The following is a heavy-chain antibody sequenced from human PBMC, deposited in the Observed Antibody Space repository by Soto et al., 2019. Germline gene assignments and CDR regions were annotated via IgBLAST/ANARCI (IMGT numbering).Heavy chain of an antibody. CDR1: GFTFSSYA. CDR2: ISGSGGST. Sequence: GGSLRLSCAASGFTFSSYAMSWVRQAPGKGLEWVSAISGSGGSTYYADSVKGRFTISRDNSKNTLYLQMNSLRAEDTAVYYCAGCSSTSCYEGGWFDPWGQGTLVTVSS. V-gene: IGHV3-23*01. D-gene: IGHD2-2*01. CDR3: AGCSSTSCYEGGWFDP. J-gene: IGHJ5*02.